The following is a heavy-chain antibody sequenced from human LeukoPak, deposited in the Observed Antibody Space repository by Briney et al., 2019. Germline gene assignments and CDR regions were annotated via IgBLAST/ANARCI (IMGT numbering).Heavy chain of an antibody. J-gene: IGHJ4*02. CDR3: AKDEAGEYSGYDFDY. CDR1: GFTFSSYE. CDR2: INWNGGST. V-gene: IGHV3-20*04. Sequence: PGGSLRLSCAASGFTFSSYEMNWVRQAPGKGLEWVSGINWNGGSTGYADSVKGRFTISRDNAKNSLYLQMNSLRAEDMALYYCAKDEAGEYSGYDFDYWGQGTLVTVSS. D-gene: IGHD5-12*01.